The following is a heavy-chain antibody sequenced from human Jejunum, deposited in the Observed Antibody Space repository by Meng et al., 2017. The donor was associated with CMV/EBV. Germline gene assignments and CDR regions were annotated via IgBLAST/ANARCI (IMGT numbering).Heavy chain of an antibody. CDR2: IKSENDGGTT. V-gene: IGHV3-15*01. D-gene: IGHD3-22*01. CDR1: GFTFSKVW. Sequence: EMQLVESGGGLVKPWXSLIFSCASSGFTFSKVWMSWVRQAQGKGLEWVGRIKSENDGGTTDYAAPVKGRFTISRDDSKSTLYLQMNSLKNEDTAVYYCTTPKYYYDTTGYYFPGYCGSWCQGTLVTVSS. CDR3: TTPKYYYDTTGYYFPGYCGS. J-gene: IGHJ4*02.